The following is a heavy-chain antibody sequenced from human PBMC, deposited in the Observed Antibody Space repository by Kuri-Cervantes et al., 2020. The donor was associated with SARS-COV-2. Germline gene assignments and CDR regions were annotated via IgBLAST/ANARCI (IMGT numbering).Heavy chain of an antibody. CDR2: ISSSSSYI. Sequence: GGSLRLSCAASGFTFSNAWMNWVRQAPGKGLEWVSSISSSSSYIYYADSVKGRFTISRDNAKNSLYLQMNSLRAEDTAVYYCYAIAVAGTVDYWGQGTLVTVSS. CDR1: GFTFSNAW. D-gene: IGHD6-19*01. V-gene: IGHV3-21*01. J-gene: IGHJ4*02. CDR3: YAIAVAGTVDY.